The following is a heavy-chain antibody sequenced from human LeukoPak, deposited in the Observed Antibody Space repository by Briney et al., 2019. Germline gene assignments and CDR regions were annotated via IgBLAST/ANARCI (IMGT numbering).Heavy chain of an antibody. Sequence: PGGSLRLSCAASGFTFSSYGMHWVRQAPGKGLEWVAFIRYDGSNKYYADSVKGRFTISRDNSKNTLYLQMNSLRAEDTAVYYCAKPRSISGQTPFDYWGQGTLVTVSS. J-gene: IGHJ4*02. D-gene: IGHD3-10*01. CDR2: IRYDGSNK. CDR1: GFTFSSYG. CDR3: AKPRSISGQTPFDY. V-gene: IGHV3-30*02.